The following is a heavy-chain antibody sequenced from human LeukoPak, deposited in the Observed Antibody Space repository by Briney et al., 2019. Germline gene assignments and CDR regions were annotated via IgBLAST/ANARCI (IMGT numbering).Heavy chain of an antibody. J-gene: IGHJ4*02. Sequence: PSETLSLTCTVSGGSISSSSYYWSWIRQPPGKGLEWIGYIYTSGSTNYNPSLKSRVTISVDTSKNQFSLKLSSVTAADTAVYYCASGRGILFVYWGQGTLVTVSS. V-gene: IGHV4-61*05. D-gene: IGHD2-15*01. CDR3: ASGRGILFVY. CDR1: GGSISSSSYY. CDR2: IYTSGST.